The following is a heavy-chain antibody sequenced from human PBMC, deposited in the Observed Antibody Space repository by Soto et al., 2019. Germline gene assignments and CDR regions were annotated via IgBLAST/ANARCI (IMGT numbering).Heavy chain of an antibody. V-gene: IGHV2-5*02. J-gene: IGHJ4*02. CDR1: GFSLSTSGVA. D-gene: IGHD6-19*01. CDR2: IYWDDDK. Sequence: QLTLKESGPPLVKPTQTLTLTCTFSGFSLSTSGVAVGWIRQPPGKALEWLALIYWDDDKRYSPSLKSRLTITKDTSKNQVVLTITNMDPVDTATYYCAHTPPSSGLHRYFDYWGQGTLVTVSS. CDR3: AHTPPSSGLHRYFDY.